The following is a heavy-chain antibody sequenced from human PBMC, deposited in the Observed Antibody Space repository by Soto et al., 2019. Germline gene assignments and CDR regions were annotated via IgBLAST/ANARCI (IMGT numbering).Heavy chain of an antibody. CDR3: AKLVVAAPRDY. D-gene: IGHD2-15*01. J-gene: IGHJ4*02. V-gene: IGHV3-30*18. CDR1: GFTFSSYG. CDR2: ISYDGSNK. Sequence: QVQLVESGGGVVQPGRSLRLSCAASGFTFSSYGMHWVRQAPGKGLEWVAVISYDGSNKYYADSVKGRFTISRDNSKNTPYLQMNSLRAEDTAVYYCAKLVVAAPRDYWGQGTLVTVSS.